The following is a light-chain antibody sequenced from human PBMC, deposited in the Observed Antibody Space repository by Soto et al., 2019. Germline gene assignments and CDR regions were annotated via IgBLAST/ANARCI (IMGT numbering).Light chain of an antibody. J-gene: IGKJ1*01. CDR2: GAS. CDR1: QSVSRN. CDR3: HQYNNWRT. V-gene: IGKV3-15*01. Sequence: EIVMTQSPASLSVSPGERATLSCRASQSVSRNLAWYQQKPGQAPRLLIYGASNRATGIPARFSGSGSGTEFTLTISSLQSEDFAVYYCHQYNNWRTFGQGTKVEIK.